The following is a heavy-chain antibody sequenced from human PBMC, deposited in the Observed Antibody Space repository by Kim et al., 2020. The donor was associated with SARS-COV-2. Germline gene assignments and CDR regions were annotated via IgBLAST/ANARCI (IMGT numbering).Heavy chain of an antibody. J-gene: IGHJ4*02. CDR3: AADQGGEYSSSRFDY. V-gene: IGHV1-58*01. CDR2: IVVGSGNT. Sequence: SVKVSCKASGFTFTSSAVQWVRQARGQRLEWIGWIVVGSGNTNYAQKFQERVTITRDMSTSTAYMELSSLRSEDTAVYYCAADQGGEYSSSRFDYWGQGTLVTVSS. CDR1: GFTFTSSA. D-gene: IGHD6-6*01.